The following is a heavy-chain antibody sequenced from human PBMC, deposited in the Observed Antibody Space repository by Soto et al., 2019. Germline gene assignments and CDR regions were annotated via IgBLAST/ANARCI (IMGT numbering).Heavy chain of an antibody. CDR3: AREDYGEEDGWFDR. D-gene: IGHD4-17*01. J-gene: IGHJ5*02. CDR1: GGTFSSYA. Sequence: QVQLVQSGAEVKKPGSSVKVSCKASGGTFSSYAISWVRQAPGQGLEWMGGIIPIFGTANYAQKFQGRVTSTADKSTSTGYREVSSLRSEDTAVYYCAREDYGEEDGWFDRWGQGTLVTVSS. CDR2: IIPIFGTA. V-gene: IGHV1-69*06.